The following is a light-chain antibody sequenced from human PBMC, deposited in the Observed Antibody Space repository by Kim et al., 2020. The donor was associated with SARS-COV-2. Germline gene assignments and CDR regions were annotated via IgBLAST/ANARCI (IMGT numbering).Light chain of an antibody. CDR3: QKYDSAPWT. CDR1: QDIANY. V-gene: IGKV1-27*01. J-gene: IGKJ1*01. CDR2: AAS. Sequence: ASVGAGVTITCRANQDIANYLAWYQQKPGKVPKLLVYAASALKSGVPSRFSGRRSGTDFTLTISNLQPEDVATYYCQKYDSAPWTFGQGTKVEIK.